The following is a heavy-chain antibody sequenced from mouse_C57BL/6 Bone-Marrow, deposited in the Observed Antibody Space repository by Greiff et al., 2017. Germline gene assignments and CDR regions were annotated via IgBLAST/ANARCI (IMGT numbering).Heavy chain of an antibody. V-gene: IGHV1-69*01. CDR3: APGYFDY. Sequence: QVQLQQPGAELVMPGASVKLSCKASGYTFTSYWMHWVKQRPGHGLEWIGEIDPSDSYTNYNQKFKGKSTLTVDKSSSTAYMQLSSLTSEDSAVYYCAPGYFDYWGQGTTLTVSS. CDR2: IDPSDSYT. J-gene: IGHJ2*01. CDR1: GYTFTSYW.